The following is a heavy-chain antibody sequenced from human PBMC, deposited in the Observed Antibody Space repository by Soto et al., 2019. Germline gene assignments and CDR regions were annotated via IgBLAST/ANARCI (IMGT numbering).Heavy chain of an antibody. V-gene: IGHV3-7*03. D-gene: IGHD1-1*01. J-gene: IGHJ4*02. Sequence: GWSLRLSCAASGFIFSVHWMSWVRQAPGKGLEWVASIKEDGSDKFYVDSVKGRFTISRDNAKNSLYLQMSSLRGEDTAVYYCASVHAGYWGQGTLVTVSS. CDR1: GFIFSVHW. CDR2: IKEDGSDK. CDR3: ASVHAGY.